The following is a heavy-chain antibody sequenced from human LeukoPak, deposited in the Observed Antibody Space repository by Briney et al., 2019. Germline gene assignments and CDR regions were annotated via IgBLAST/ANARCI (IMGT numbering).Heavy chain of an antibody. CDR3: ARDRITMVRGSQDYYYYGMDV. D-gene: IGHD3-10*01. CDR2: IFHTGST. V-gene: IGHV4-38-2*02. CDR1: GDSISSGNY. Sequence: SETLSLTCTVSGDSISSGNYWGWIRQPPGKGLEWIGSIFHTGSTYYNLSLKSRVTISVDTSKNQFSLRLSSVTAADTAVYYCARDRITMVRGSQDYYYYGMDVWGQGTTVTVSS. J-gene: IGHJ6*02.